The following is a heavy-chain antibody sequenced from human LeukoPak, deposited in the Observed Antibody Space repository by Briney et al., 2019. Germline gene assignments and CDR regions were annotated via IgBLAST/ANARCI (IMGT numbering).Heavy chain of an antibody. CDR1: XFTFSRYA. V-gene: IGHV3-64D*09. J-gene: IGHJ4*02. CDR2: ITTNGSST. CDR3: VKDGSGSYYTYYFDY. D-gene: IGHD3-10*01. Sequence: QPGGSLRLSCSASXFTFSRYAMHWVRQAPGKGLEYLSAITTNGSSTYYADSVMGRFTIYRDNSKNTLYLQMSSLRAEDTAVYYCVKDGSGSYYTYYFDYWGQGTLVTVSS.